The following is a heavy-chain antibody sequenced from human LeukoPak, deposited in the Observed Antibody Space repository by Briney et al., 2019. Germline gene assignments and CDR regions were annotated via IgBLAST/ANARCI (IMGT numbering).Heavy chain of an antibody. V-gene: IGHV1-69*02. J-gene: IGHJ5*02. D-gene: IGHD2-2*02. CDR2: IIPILGIA. Sequence: RASVKVSCKASGGTFSSYTISWVRQAPEQGLEWMGRIIPILGIANYAQKFQGRVTITADKSTSTAYMELSSLRSEDTAVYYCARGLSGYCSSTSCYTLNWFDPWGQGTLVTVSS. CDR3: ARGLSGYCSSTSCYTLNWFDP. CDR1: GGTFSSYT.